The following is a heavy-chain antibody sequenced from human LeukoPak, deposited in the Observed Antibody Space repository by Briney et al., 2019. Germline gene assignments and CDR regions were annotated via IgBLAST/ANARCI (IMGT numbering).Heavy chain of an antibody. D-gene: IGHD4-11*01. V-gene: IGHV3-7*01. J-gene: IGHJ6*03. CDR1: GFTFTKYW. CDR3: AREPPTVAYPDYYYYYMDV. CDR2: IKQDGSEK. Sequence: PGGSLRLSCAASGFTFTKYWMTWVRQAPGKGLKWVANIKQDGSEKFYVDSVKGRFTISRDNAKNSLDLQMNSLRAEDTAVYYCAREPPTVAYPDYYYYYMDVWGKGTTVTVSS.